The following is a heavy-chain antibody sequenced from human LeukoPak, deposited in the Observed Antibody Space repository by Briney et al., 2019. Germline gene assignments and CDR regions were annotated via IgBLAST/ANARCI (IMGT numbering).Heavy chain of an antibody. CDR2: INPNSGGT. D-gene: IGHD2-15*01. CDR1: GYSFTSHY. CDR3: ARGIPGWYFDY. Sequence: ASVKVSCKASGYSFTSHYMHWVRQAPGQGLEWMGWINPNSGGTNYAQKFQGRVTMTRDTSISTAYMELSRLRSDDTAVYYCARGIPGWYFDYWGQGTLVTVSS. V-gene: IGHV1-2*02. J-gene: IGHJ4*02.